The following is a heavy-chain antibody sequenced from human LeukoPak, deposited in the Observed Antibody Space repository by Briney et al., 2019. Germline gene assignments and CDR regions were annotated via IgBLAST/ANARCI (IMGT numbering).Heavy chain of an antibody. V-gene: IGHV4-34*01. CDR3: ARAYYDFWSGQNYYFDY. Sequence: PSETLALTCAVYGGSFRGYYWSWIRQPPGKGLEWVGEIYHSRSTNYNPSLKSRVTISVDKSKNQFSLKLSSVTAADTAVYYCARAYYDFWSGQNYYFDYWGQGTLVTVSS. J-gene: IGHJ4*02. CDR1: GGSFRGYY. D-gene: IGHD3-3*01. CDR2: IYHSRST.